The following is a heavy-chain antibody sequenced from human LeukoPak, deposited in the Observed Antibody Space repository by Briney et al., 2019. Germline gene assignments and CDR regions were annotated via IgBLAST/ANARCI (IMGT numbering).Heavy chain of an antibody. V-gene: IGHV3-48*04. CDR1: GFTFSTYG. CDR3: ARGDTVMVTAVAGTGVDLDY. D-gene: IGHD6-19*01. Sequence: GGSLRLSCAASGFTFSTYGMHWVRQAPGKGLEWVSQISSSGGTKYYADSVKGRFTISRDNAKNSVYLQMNTLRAEDTAVYYCARGDTVMVTAVAGTGVDLDYWGQGTLVTVSS. CDR2: ISSSGGTK. J-gene: IGHJ4*02.